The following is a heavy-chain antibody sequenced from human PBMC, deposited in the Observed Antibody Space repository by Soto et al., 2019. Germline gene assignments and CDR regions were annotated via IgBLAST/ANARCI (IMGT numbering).Heavy chain of an antibody. J-gene: IGHJ4*02. Sequence: SVKVSCKASGGTFSIYAIIWVRQAPGQGLEWMGGIIPIFGTANYAQKFQGRVTITRDTSASTAYMELSSLRSEDTAVYYCARDLQADYWGQGTLVTVSS. CDR3: ARDLQADY. CDR2: IIPIFGTA. CDR1: GGTFSIYA. V-gene: IGHV1-69*05.